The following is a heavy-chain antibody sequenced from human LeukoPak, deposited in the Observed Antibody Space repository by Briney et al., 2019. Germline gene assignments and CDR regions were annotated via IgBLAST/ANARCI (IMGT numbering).Heavy chain of an antibody. Sequence: SETLSLTCTVSGGSIDSGSYYWTWIRQPAGKGLEWIGRIYTSGSTNYNPSLKSRVTISLDTSKNQFSLRLSSVTAADTAVYYCAKGACIPIFGVISNPCNFNYWGQGTLVTVSS. D-gene: IGHD3-3*01. CDR2: IYTSGST. CDR1: GGSIDSGSYY. J-gene: IGHJ4*02. CDR3: AKGACIPIFGVISNPCNFNY. V-gene: IGHV4-61*02.